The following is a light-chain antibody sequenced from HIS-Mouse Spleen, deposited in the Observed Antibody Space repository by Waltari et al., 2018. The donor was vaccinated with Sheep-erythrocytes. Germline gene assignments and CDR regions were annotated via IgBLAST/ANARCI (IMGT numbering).Light chain of an antibody. CDR2: AAS. CDR1: QSISSY. CDR3: QQSYSTPPLT. J-gene: IGKJ4*01. V-gene: IGKV1-39*01. Sequence: DIQMTQSPSSLSASVGDRVRITCRASQSISSYLNWYQQKPGKAPKLLIYAASSLQSGVPSRFSGSGSGTDFTLTISSLQPEDFATYYCQQSYSTPPLTFGGGTKVEIK.